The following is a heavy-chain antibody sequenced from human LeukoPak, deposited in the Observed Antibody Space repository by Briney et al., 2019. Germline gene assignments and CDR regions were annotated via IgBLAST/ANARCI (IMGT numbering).Heavy chain of an antibody. Sequence: GGSLRLSCAASGFTFTRYAMHWVRQTPGKGLEGVALISYDGSSKYYADSVKGRFTISRDNSKNTLYVQMNSLRPEDTAVYYCARDALGSVDAFDIWGQGTMVTVSS. CDR3: ARDALGSVDAFDI. CDR1: GFTFTRYA. CDR2: ISYDGSSK. J-gene: IGHJ3*02. D-gene: IGHD3-10*01. V-gene: IGHV3-30*04.